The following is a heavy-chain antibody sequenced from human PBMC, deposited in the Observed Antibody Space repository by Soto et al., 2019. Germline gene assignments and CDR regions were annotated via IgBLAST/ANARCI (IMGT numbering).Heavy chain of an antibody. V-gene: IGHV1-8*01. J-gene: IGHJ6*02. CDR2: MNPNSGNT. CDR1: GYTFTRYD. D-gene: IGHD3-3*01. Sequence: GASVKVSFKASGYTFTRYDINWGRKGTGQGLEGMGWMNPNSGNTGYAQKFQGRVTMTRNTSISTAYMELSSLRSEDTAVYYCARGGGYYDFWSGYYIGYYYYYGMDVWGQGTTVTVSS. CDR3: ARGGGYYDFWSGYYIGYYYYYGMDV.